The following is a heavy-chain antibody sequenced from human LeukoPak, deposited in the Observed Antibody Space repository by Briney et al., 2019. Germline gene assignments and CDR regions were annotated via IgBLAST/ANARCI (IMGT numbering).Heavy chain of an antibody. CDR1: GFTFKYSW. CDR2: IKQDGSEK. D-gene: IGHD5-12*01. V-gene: IGHV3-7*01. Sequence: PGGSLRLSCAASGFTFKYSWMTWVRQAPGKGLEWVANIKQDGSEKYYVDSVKGRFTISRDNAKNSLYLQMNSLRAEDTAVYYCARGQYSGYDFLDYWGQGTLVTVSS. CDR3: ARGQYSGYDFLDY. J-gene: IGHJ4*02.